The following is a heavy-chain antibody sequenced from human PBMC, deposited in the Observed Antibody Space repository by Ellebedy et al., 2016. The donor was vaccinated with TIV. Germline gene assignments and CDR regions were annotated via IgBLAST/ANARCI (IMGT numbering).Heavy chain of an antibody. D-gene: IGHD6-13*01. CDR2: IRSTSSDK. Sequence: PGGSLRLSCVASGFTFSNYNMNWVRQPPGKGLEWVSSIRSTSSDKYYAESVKGRFTISRDNAKNSLYLQMNSLRAEDTAVYYCARLGVIAAAGASDYWGQGTLVIVSS. CDR3: ARLGVIAAAGASDY. CDR1: GFTFSNYN. J-gene: IGHJ4*02. V-gene: IGHV3-21*04.